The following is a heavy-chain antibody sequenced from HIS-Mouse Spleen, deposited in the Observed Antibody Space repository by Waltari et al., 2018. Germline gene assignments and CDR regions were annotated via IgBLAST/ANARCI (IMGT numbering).Heavy chain of an antibody. CDR3: ARDPSVTNYFDY. CDR1: GGSFSGYY. V-gene: IGHV4-34*01. Sequence: QVQLQQWGAGLLKPSETLSLTCAVYGGSFSGYYWSWIRQPPGKGREWFGEINHSGSPNYTPSLKSRVTISVDTSKNQFSLKLGSVTAADTAVYYCARDPSVTNYFDYWGQGTLVTVSS. J-gene: IGHJ4*02. CDR2: INHSGSP. D-gene: IGHD4-4*01.